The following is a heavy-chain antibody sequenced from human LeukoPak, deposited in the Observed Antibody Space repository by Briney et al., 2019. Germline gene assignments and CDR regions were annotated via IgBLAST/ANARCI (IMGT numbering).Heavy chain of an antibody. CDR1: AFSLSAYN. J-gene: IGHJ4*02. V-gene: IGHV3-21*04. CDR3: VRDRGTYRPIDY. CDR2: ISYTGTYI. D-gene: IGHD1-26*01. Sequence: VGSLRLSCAASAFSLSAYNMNWVRQAPGKGLEWVSSISYTGTYIYYADSVKGRVTISRDNAQNSLYLQMNSLRAEDTAIYYCVRDRGTYRPIDYWGQGTLVTASS.